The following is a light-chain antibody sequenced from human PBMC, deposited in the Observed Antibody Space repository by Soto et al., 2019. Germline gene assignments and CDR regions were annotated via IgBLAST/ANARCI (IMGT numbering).Light chain of an antibody. J-gene: IGLJ1*01. Sequence: QSALTQPASVSGSPGQSITISCTGTSSDVGAYNYVSWYQQHPGKVPKLMIYDVSDRPSGVSNRFSGSKSGNTASLTISGLQAEDEADYYCSSFTRSNPYVFGPGTKLTVL. V-gene: IGLV2-14*03. CDR2: DVS. CDR1: SSDVGAYNY. CDR3: SSFTRSNPYV.